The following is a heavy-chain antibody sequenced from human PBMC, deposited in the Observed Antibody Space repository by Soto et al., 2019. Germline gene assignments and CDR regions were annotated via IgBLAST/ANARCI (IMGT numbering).Heavy chain of an antibody. CDR1: GGSISSGGYS. D-gene: IGHD4-4*01. CDR2: IYHSGST. CDR3: ARGMTTVTTLDY. J-gene: IGHJ4*02. V-gene: IGHV4-30-2*01. Sequence: QLQLQESGSGLVKPSQTLSLTCAVSGGSISSGGYSCSWIRQPPGKGLEWIGYIYHSGSTYYNPSLKSRVTRSVDRSKIRFSLKLSSGTAADTAVYDCARGMTTVTTLDYWGQGTLVTVSS.